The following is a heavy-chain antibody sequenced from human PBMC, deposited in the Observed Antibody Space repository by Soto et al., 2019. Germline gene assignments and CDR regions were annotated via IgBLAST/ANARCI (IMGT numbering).Heavy chain of an antibody. CDR1: GYTFTNYY. CDR3: ARRSAAGYGDQGSGDQ. D-gene: IGHD4-17*01. J-gene: IGHJ5*02. CDR2: INPNGGST. Sequence: QVQLVQSGAEVKKPGASVKVSCKASGYTFTNYYMHWVRQVPGQGLEWMGVINPNGGSTDYAQKFQGRGTMTRDTSTTTGYMELNSLRSEDTAVYYCARRSAAGYGDQGSGDQWGQGTLVTVSS. V-gene: IGHV1-46*03.